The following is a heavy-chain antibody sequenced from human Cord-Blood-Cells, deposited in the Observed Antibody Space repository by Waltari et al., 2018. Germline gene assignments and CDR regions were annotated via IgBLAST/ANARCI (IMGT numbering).Heavy chain of an antibody. CDR1: GGSFSGYY. D-gene: IGHD1-1*01. CDR2: INHSGST. CDR3: ARPDRTGDAFDI. V-gene: IGHV4-34*01. Sequence: QVQLQQWGAGLLKPSETLSLTCAVYGGSFSGYYWSWIRQPPGKGLEWFGEINHSGSTNYNPSLKSRVTISVDTSKNQFSLKLSSVTAADTAVYYCARPDRTGDAFDIWGQGTMVTVSS. J-gene: IGHJ3*02.